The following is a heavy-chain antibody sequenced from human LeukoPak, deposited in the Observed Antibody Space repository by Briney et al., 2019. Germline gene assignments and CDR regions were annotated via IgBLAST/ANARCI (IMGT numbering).Heavy chain of an antibody. CDR2: INHSGTT. CDR1: GGSFSGYY. V-gene: IGHV4-34*01. CDR3: ARGLSGYYY. Sequence: SETLSLTCAVYGGSFSGYYWSWIRQPPGKGLEWIGEINHSGTTNYNPSLKSRVTISVDTSKNQFSLKLSSVTAADTAVYYCARGLSGYYYWGQGTLVTVSS. J-gene: IGHJ4*02. D-gene: IGHD3-3*01.